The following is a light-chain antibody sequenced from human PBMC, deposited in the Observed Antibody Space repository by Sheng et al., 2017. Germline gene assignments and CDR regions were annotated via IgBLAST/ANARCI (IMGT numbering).Light chain of an antibody. CDR3: QVWDSSSVL. Sequence: SYVLTQAPSVSVAPGETAKITCGGNNIETKSVHWYQQKPGQAPVLVLYDNRDRPSGIPERYSGSKSGNTATLTISRVEAGDEADYYCQVWDSSSVLFGGGTKLTVL. V-gene: IGLV3-21*02. CDR1: NIETKS. J-gene: IGLJ2*01. CDR2: DNR.